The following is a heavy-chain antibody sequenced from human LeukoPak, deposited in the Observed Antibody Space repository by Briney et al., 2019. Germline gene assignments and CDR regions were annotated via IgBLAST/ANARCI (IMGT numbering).Heavy chain of an antibody. CDR1: GFTFSSYG. Sequence: PGGSLRLSCAASGFTFSSYGMHWVRQAPGKGLEWVAVIWHDGSNKYYADSVKGRFTISRDNSKNTLYLQMNSLRAEDTAVYYCARGSAYYYDSSGYYGGDYWGQGTLVTVSS. CDR3: ARGSAYYYDSSGYYGGDY. D-gene: IGHD3-22*01. J-gene: IGHJ4*02. V-gene: IGHV3-33*01. CDR2: IWHDGSNK.